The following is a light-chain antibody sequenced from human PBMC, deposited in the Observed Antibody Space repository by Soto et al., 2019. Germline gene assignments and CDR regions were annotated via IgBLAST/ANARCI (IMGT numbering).Light chain of an antibody. J-gene: IGKJ5*01. CDR1: QGISSY. CDR2: AAS. Sequence: DIQLTQSPSFLSASVGDRVTITCRASQGISSYLAWYQQKPGQAPKLLIYAASTLQSGVPSRFSGSGSGTEFTLTISSLQPEDFATYYCQQLRITFGEGTRLEIK. CDR3: QQLRIT. V-gene: IGKV1-9*01.